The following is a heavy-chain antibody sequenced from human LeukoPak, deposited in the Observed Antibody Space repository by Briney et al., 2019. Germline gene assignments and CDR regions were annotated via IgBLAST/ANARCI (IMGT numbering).Heavy chain of an antibody. D-gene: IGHD3-10*01. CDR2: ISYDGSNK. J-gene: IGHJ4*02. Sequence: GGSLRLSCAASGFTFSSYGMHWVRQAPGKGLEWVAVISYDGSNKYYADSVKGRFTISRDNSKNTLYLQMNSLRAEDTAVYYCAKDLPNYYGSGSYLFDYWGQGTLVTVSS. CDR1: GFTFSSYG. CDR3: AKDLPNYYGSGSYLFDY. V-gene: IGHV3-30*18.